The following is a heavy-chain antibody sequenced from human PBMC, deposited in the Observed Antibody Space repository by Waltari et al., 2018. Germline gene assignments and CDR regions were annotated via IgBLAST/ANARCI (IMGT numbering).Heavy chain of an antibody. D-gene: IGHD1-7*01. CDR2: LHYGGSS. V-gene: IGHV4-39*01. Sequence: QLQLQESGPGLVNPSETLSLTCTVSGVSISTSRYYWGWIRQPPGKGLDWIGSLHYGGSSYFNPSRKSRVTISVDTSKTQFSLKLTSVTAADTAVYYCATLPIPLELWYFDLWGRGTLVTVSS. CDR3: ATLPIPLELWYFDL. J-gene: IGHJ2*01. CDR1: GVSISTSRYY.